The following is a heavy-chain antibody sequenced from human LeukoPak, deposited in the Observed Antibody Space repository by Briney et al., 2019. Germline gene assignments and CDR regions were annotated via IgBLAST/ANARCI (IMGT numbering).Heavy chain of an antibody. V-gene: IGHV3-53*01. J-gene: IGHJ4*02. D-gene: IGHD5-18*01. CDR2: LYSGGRT. CDR3: ARESPRYSLGY. CDR1: GFTVSSNY. Sequence: GGSLRLSCAASGFTVSSNYMSWVRQAPGKGLEWISVLYSGGRTCYADSVKGRFTISRDNSKNTVYLQMNTLRAEDTAVYYCARESPRYSLGYWGQGTLVTVSS.